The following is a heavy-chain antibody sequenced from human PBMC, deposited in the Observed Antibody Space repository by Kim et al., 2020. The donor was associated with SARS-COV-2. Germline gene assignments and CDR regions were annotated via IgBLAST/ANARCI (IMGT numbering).Heavy chain of an antibody. CDR1: GGSINAVNWF. V-gene: IGHV4-39*01. Sequence: SETLSLTCSVSGGSINAVNWFWGWIRQRPGKGLEWLGSVNYDGSTYYNPSLNSRVTISVDTSNNQFSLRLSSVTAADTAVYYCAGFDYDNAFAFGYWGQG. CDR2: VNYDGST. D-gene: IGHD3-22*01. CDR3: AGFDYDNAFAFGY. J-gene: IGHJ4*02.